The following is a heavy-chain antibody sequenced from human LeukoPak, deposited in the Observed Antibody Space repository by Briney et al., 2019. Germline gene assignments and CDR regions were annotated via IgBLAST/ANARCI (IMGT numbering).Heavy chain of an antibody. CDR2: INTSGST. Sequence: SETLSLTCTVSGGSISSYYWTWIRQSAGKGLEWIGRINTSGSTNYNPSLRSRVTMSVNTSKNQFSLDLTSVTAADTAVYSCAREGGDPRWLDPWGQGTLVTVSS. CDR1: GGSISSYY. CDR3: AREGGDPRWLDP. D-gene: IGHD6-25*01. J-gene: IGHJ5*02. V-gene: IGHV4-4*07.